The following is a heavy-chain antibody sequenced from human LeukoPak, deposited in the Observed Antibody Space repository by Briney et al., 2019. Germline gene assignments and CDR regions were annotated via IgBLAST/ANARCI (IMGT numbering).Heavy chain of an antibody. Sequence: GGSLRLSCAASGFTFSSYWMHWVRQAPGKGLVWVSRINSDGSSTSYADSVKGRFTISRDNAKNTLYLQMSSLRVEDTAVYYCARDQDPLRWELLGYWGQGTLVTVSS. D-gene: IGHD1-26*01. CDR2: INSDGSST. CDR1: GFTFSSYW. J-gene: IGHJ4*02. V-gene: IGHV3-74*01. CDR3: ARDQDPLRWELLGY.